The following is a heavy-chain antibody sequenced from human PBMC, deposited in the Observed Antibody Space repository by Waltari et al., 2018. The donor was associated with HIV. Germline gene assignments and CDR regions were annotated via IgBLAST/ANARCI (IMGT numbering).Heavy chain of an antibody. CDR2: IYSGGST. D-gene: IGHD6-19*01. CDR3: ASSGWYHGFIYY. CDR1: GFTVSSTY. Sequence: EVQLVESGGGLIQPGVSLRLSCAASGFTVSSTYMRGVRPAPGKGLDWVAVIYSGGSTYYADSVKGRFTISRDNSKNTLYLQMNSLRAEDTAVYYCASSGWYHGFIYYWGQGTLVTVSS. V-gene: IGHV3-53*01. J-gene: IGHJ4*02.